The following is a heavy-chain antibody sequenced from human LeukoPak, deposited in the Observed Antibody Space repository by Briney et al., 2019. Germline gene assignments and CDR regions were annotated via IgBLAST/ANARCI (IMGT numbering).Heavy chain of an antibody. CDR3: ARLLGMATIFDD. V-gene: IGHV3-7*04. Sequence: PGGSLRLSCAASEFTFSSHWMSWVRQAPGQGLEWVANIKPDGSDKYYLDSVKGRFTISRDNGKNSLYLQMNSLRAEDTALYYCARLLGMATIFDDWGQGTMVTVSS. J-gene: IGHJ3*01. CDR1: EFTFSSHW. CDR2: IKPDGSDK. D-gene: IGHD5-24*01.